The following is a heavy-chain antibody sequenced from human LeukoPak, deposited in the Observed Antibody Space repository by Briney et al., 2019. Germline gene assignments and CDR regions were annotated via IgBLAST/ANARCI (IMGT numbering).Heavy chain of an antibody. D-gene: IGHD1-26*01. J-gene: IGHJ2*01. Sequence: PGGSLRLSCTASGFTFGDYAMSWFCQAPGKGLEWVGFIRSKAYGGTTEYAASVKGRFTISRDDSKSIAYLQMNSLKTEDTAVYYCTTQRRRGATTSSWYFDLWGRGTLVTVSS. CDR2: IRSKAYGGTT. V-gene: IGHV3-49*03. CDR3: TTQRRRGATTSSWYFDL. CDR1: GFTFGDYA.